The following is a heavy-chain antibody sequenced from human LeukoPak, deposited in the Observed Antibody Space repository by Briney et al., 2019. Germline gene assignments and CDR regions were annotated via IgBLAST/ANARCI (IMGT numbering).Heavy chain of an antibody. CDR1: GGSISSYY. CDR2: IYTSGST. D-gene: IGHD3-22*01. CDR3: ARASYSYDISGWVPFDY. J-gene: IGHJ4*02. Sequence: KSSETLSLTCTVSGGSISSYYWSWIRQPAGKGLEWIGRIYTSGSTTYNPSLKSRVTISGDTSENQFSLRLSSVTAADTAVYYCARASYSYDISGWVPFDYWGQGTLVTVSS. V-gene: IGHV4-4*07.